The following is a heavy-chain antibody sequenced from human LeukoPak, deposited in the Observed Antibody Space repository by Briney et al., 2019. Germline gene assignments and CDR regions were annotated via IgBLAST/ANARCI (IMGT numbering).Heavy chain of an antibody. V-gene: IGHV1-46*01. D-gene: IGHD1-26*01. J-gene: IGHJ5*02. Sequence: ASVKVSCKASGYTFTSYYMHWVRQAPGQGLEWMGIINPSGGSTGYAQKFQGRVTMTRDTSTSTVYMELSSLRSEDTAVYYCARDLSSGSPPSWFDPWGQGTLVTVSS. CDR2: INPSGGST. CDR3: ARDLSSGSPPSWFDP. CDR1: GYTFTSYY.